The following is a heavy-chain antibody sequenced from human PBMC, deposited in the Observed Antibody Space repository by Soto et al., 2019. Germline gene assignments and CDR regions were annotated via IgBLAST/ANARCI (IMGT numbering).Heavy chain of an antibody. CDR2: ISYDGSNK. V-gene: IGHV3-30-3*01. D-gene: IGHD3-10*01. J-gene: IGHJ6*02. CDR1: GFTFSSYA. Sequence: QVQLVESGGGVVQPGRSLRLSCAASGFTFSSYAMHWVRQAPGKGLEWVAVISYDGSNKYYADSVKGRFTISRDNSKNTLYLQMNSLRAEDTAVYYCAREIREGMVRGLNYYGMDVWGQGTTVTVSS. CDR3: AREIREGMVRGLNYYGMDV.